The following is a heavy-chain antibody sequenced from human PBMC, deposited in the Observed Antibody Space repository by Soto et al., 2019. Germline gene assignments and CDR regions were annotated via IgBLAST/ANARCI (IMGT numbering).Heavy chain of an antibody. CDR2: IYYSGST. V-gene: IGHV4-59*08. Sequence: SETLSLTCTVSGGSISSYYWSWIRQPPGKGLEWIGYIYYSGSTNYNPSLKSRVTISVDTSKNQFSLKLSSVTAADTAVYYCESRGRNAHYAILIVYYNNFFFHPPYYYNQKPFRAKGPTVTVSS. J-gene: IGHJ6*03. CDR1: GGSISSYY. CDR3: ESRGRNAHYAILIVYYNNFFFHPPYYYNQKPF. D-gene: IGHD3-9*01.